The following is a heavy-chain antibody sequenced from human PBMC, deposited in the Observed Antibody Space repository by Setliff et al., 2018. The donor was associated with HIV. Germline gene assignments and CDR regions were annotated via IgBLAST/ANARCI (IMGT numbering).Heavy chain of an antibody. D-gene: IGHD6-13*01. CDR2: IYPGDSEN. V-gene: IGHV5-51*01. CDR3: ARLLYSNSWNWENYFYYMDV. J-gene: IGHJ6*03. Sequence: PGESLKISCKGSGFSFTSYWIAWVRQMPGKGLEWMGIIYPGDSENRYSPSFQGQVTISVDKSISTAYLQWSSLKASDTAMYYCARLLYSNSWNWENYFYYMDVWAKGTTVTVS. CDR1: GFSFTSYW.